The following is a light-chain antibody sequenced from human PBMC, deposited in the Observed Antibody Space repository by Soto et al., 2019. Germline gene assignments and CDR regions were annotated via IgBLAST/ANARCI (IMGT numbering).Light chain of an antibody. J-gene: IGKJ4*01. CDR2: AAS. V-gene: IGKV1-39*01. CDR3: QQSYSTPPT. CDR1: QSISSY. Sequence: DIQMTQSPSSLSASVGDRVTITCRASQSISSYLNWYQQKPGKAPKLLIYAASSLQSGVPSRFSGSGSGTDFTLTISSRQPEDFATYYCQQSYSTPPTCGGGTKVEIK.